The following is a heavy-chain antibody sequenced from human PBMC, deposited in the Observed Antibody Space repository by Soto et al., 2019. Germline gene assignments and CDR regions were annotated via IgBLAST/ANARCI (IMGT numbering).Heavy chain of an antibody. CDR2: IYSGGST. D-gene: IGHD3-22*01. CDR3: ARPLTTDPPLGY. Sequence: EVQLVESGGGLIQPGGSLRLSCAVSGFTVSSNYMSWVRQAPGKGLEWVSVIYSGGSTYYADSVKGRFPISRDNSNSTVYRQMNRLRAEDTAGYYHARPLTTDPPLGYWGQGTLVTVSS. V-gene: IGHV3-53*01. J-gene: IGHJ4*02. CDR1: GFTVSSNY.